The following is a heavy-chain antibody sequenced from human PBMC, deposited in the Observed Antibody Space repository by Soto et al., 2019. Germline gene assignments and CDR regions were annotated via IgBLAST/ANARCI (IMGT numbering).Heavy chain of an antibody. CDR2: ISYDGSNK. V-gene: IGHV3-30-3*01. J-gene: IGHJ6*02. CDR1: GFTFSSYA. CDR3: ARVGDSSSWSLHYYYYYGMDV. D-gene: IGHD6-13*01. Sequence: GGSLRLSCAASGFTFSSYAMHWVRQAPGKGLEWVAVISYDGSNKYYADSVKGRFTISRDNSKNTLYLQMNSLRAEGTAVYYCARVGDSSSWSLHYYYYYGMDVWGQGTTVTVSS.